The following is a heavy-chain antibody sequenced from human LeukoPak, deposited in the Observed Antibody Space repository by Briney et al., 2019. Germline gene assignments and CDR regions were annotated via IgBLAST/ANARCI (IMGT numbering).Heavy chain of an antibody. CDR2: INHSGST. V-gene: IGHV4-34*01. CDR1: GGSFSGYY. Sequence: SETLSLTCAVYGGSFSGYYWSWIRQPPGKGLEWIGEINHSGSTNYNPSLKSRVTISVDTSKNQFSLKLSSVTAADTAVYYCARARRITMVRGVSRHAFDIWGQGTMVTVSS. D-gene: IGHD3-10*01. CDR3: ARARRITMVRGVSRHAFDI. J-gene: IGHJ3*02.